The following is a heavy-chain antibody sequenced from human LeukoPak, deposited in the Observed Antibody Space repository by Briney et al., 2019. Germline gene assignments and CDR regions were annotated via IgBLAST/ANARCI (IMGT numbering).Heavy chain of an antibody. J-gene: IGHJ6*02. Sequence: GESLKISCKGSGYSFTSYWISWVRQMPGKGLEWMGRIDPSDSYTNYSPSFQGHVTISADKSISTAYLQWSSLKASDTAMYYCARQVAVAGTYYYYYGMDVWGQGTTVTVSS. V-gene: IGHV5-10-1*01. CDR1: GYSFTSYW. CDR2: IDPSDSYT. D-gene: IGHD6-19*01. CDR3: ARQVAVAGTYYYYYGMDV.